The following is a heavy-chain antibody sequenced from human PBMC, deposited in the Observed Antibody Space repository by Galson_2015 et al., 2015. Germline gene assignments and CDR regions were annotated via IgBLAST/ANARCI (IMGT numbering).Heavy chain of an antibody. CDR2: ISAFNGNT. CDR1: GYTFTNYG. Sequence: SVKVSCKASGYTFTNYGIAWVRQAPGQGSEWMGWISAFNGNTNYAQKLQGRVTMTTDTSTSTAYMELRSLRSDDTAVYFCARDPGSGSLGVWDHWGQGTLFTVSS. J-gene: IGHJ4*02. V-gene: IGHV1-18*01. CDR3: ARDPGSGSLGVWDH. D-gene: IGHD1-26*01.